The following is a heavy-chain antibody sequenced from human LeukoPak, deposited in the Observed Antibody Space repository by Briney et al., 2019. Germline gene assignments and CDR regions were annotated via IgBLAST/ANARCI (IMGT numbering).Heavy chain of an antibody. D-gene: IGHD2-21*01. CDR1: RFIFSNYW. Sequence: GGSLRLSCAASRFIFSNYWMTWVRQAPGKGLEWVATINPDGSEKSYVDSVKGRFTISRDNSDNLLYLNMNNLRAEDTALYYCAREPAYGALDIWGQGTVVTVSS. CDR2: INPDGSEK. J-gene: IGHJ3*02. CDR3: AREPAYGALDI. V-gene: IGHV3-7*01.